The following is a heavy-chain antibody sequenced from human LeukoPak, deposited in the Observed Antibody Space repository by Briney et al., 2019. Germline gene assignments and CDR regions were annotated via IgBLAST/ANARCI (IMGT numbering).Heavy chain of an antibody. J-gene: IGHJ4*02. D-gene: IGHD7-27*01. CDR1: GFTFSDYY. V-gene: IGHV3-11*06. CDR2: ISSSSSYT. Sequence: GGSLRLSCAASGFTFSDYYMSWIRQAPGKGLEWVSYISSSSSYTNYADSVKGRFTISRDNAKNSLYLQMNSLRAEDTAVYYCAQLTGDRRDYWGQGTLVTVSS. CDR3: AQLTGDRRDY.